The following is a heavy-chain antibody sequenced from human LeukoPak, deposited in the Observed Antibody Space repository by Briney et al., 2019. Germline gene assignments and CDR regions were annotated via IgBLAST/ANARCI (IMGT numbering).Heavy chain of an antibody. Sequence: SQTLSLTCAVYGGSFSGYYWSWTRQPPGKGLEWIGEINHSGSTNYNPSLKSRVTISVDTSKNQFSLKLSSVTAADTAVYYCARGVVIAPQTFDYWGQGTLVTVSS. J-gene: IGHJ4*02. CDR3: ARGVVIAPQTFDY. D-gene: IGHD2-21*01. V-gene: IGHV4-34*01. CDR2: INHSGST. CDR1: GGSFSGYY.